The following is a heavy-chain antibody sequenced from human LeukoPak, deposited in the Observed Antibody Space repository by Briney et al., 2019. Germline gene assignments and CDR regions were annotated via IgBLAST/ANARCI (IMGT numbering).Heavy chain of an antibody. D-gene: IGHD6-19*01. CDR3: ARDDKIAVAGFDY. CDR1: GYTFTGYY. Sequence: EASVKVSCKASGYTFTGYYMHWVRQAPGQGLEWMGWINPNSGGTNYAQKFQGRVTMTRDTSISTAYMELSRLRSDDTAVYYCARDDKIAVAGFDYWGQGTLVTVSS. J-gene: IGHJ4*02. CDR2: INPNSGGT. V-gene: IGHV1-2*02.